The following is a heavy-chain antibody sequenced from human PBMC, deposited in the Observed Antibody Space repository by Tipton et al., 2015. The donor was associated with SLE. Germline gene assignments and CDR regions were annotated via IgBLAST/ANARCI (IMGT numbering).Heavy chain of an antibody. CDR1: GGSISSHY. CDR2: IYDRGST. V-gene: IGHV4-59*11. Sequence: TLSLTCTVSGGSISSHYWSWIRQPPGKGLEWIGYIYDRGSTNYNPPLKSRVTMSVDTSKNQFSLKLSSVTAADTAVYYCARGEFHGSSTREVWGQGTLVTVSS. CDR3: ARGEFHGSSTREV. J-gene: IGHJ4*02. D-gene: IGHD2-2*01.